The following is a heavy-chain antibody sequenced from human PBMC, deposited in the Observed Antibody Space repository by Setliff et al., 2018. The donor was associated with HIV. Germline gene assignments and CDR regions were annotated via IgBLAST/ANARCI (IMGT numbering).Heavy chain of an antibody. D-gene: IGHD3-3*01. CDR1: GFTFTNYD. J-gene: IGHJ4*02. V-gene: IGHV3-23*01. CDR3: ANDFWGGPTGG. Sequence: GGSLRLSCIASGFTFTNYDMSWVRQAPGKGLEWVSAISGSGGRTHYADSVKGRFTISRDNSKTTLYSQMNSLGVEDTAVYYCANDFWGGPTGGWGQGTLVTVSS. CDR2: ISGSGGRT.